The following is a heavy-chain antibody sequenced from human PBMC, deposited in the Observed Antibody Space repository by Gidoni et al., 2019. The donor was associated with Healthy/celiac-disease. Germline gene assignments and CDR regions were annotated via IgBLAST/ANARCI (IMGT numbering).Heavy chain of an antibody. D-gene: IGHD1-26*01. CDR3: AKHGSYLGY. J-gene: IGHJ4*02. Sequence: EVQLLESGGGLVQPGGSLRLSCSASGFTFSSYPMSWARQAPGKGLEWVSAISGSCGSTYYADSVKGRFTISRDNSKNTLYLQMNSLRAEDTAVYYCAKHGSYLGYWGQGTLVTVSS. V-gene: IGHV3-23*01. CDR2: ISGSCGST. CDR1: GFTFSSYP.